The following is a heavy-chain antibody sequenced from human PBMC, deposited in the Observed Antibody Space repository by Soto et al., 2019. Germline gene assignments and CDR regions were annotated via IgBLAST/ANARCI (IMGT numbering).Heavy chain of an antibody. CDR2: VYYTGSA. Sequence: PSETLALTCNVSGDCISPTYWTWIRQPPGKGLEWIGYVYYTGSANYNPSLKSRVTISIDTSKNQFSLKLTSVTAADTAVYYCARRKISPVYYYGMDVWGQGTKVTVSS. CDR1: GDCISPTY. V-gene: IGHV4-59*08. CDR3: ARRKISPVYYYGMDV. J-gene: IGHJ6*02.